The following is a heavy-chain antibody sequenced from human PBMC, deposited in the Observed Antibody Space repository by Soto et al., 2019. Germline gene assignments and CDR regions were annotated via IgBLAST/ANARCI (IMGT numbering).Heavy chain of an antibody. CDR2: IYYSGST. J-gene: IGHJ6*02. V-gene: IGHV4-31*02. D-gene: IGHD6-19*01. CDR3: ARALKYSSGWYSPYYYYGMDV. Sequence: DLEWIGYIYYSGSTYYNPSLKSRVTISVDTSKNQFSLKLSSVTAADTAVYYCARALKYSSGWYSPYYYYGMDVWGQGTTVTVSS.